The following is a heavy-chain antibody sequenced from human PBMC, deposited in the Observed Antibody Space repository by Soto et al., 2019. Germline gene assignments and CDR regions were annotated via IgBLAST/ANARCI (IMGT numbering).Heavy chain of an antibody. CDR2: IIHSGST. CDR1: GGSLSTSTYY. CDR3: ARRASVVPAAITLSGWFDP. J-gene: IGHJ5*02. Sequence: SETLSLTCSVSGGSLSTSTYYWGWIRQPPGKGLEWIGEIIHSGSTNYNPSLKSRVTISVDTSKNQFSLKLSSVTAADTAVYYCARRASVVPAAITLSGWFDPWGQGTLVTVS. V-gene: IGHV4-39*07. D-gene: IGHD2-2*01.